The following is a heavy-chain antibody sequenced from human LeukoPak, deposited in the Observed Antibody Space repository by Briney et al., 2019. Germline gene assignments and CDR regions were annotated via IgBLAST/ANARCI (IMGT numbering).Heavy chain of an antibody. CDR1: GLTFSRYW. CDR3: ARVEAAEDY. D-gene: IGHD6-13*01. J-gene: IGHJ4*02. CDR2: INRDGNEK. V-gene: IGHV3-7*04. Sequence: PGGSLRLSCAASGLTFSRYWMSWVSQATGKGLEGVANINRDGNEKHYGDSVKGRFTMSIHTAKNSLYLQMNGLRAEDTAVSSCARVEAAEDYWGQGTLVTVSS.